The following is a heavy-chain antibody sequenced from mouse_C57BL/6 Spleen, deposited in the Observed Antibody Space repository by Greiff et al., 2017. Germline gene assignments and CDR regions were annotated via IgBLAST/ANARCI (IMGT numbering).Heavy chain of an antibody. J-gene: IGHJ3*01. CDR1: GYTFTDYN. V-gene: IGHV1-22*01. D-gene: IGHD2-5*01. Sequence: EVKLVESGPELVKPGASVKMSCKASGYTFTDYNMHWVKQSHGKSLEWIGYINPNNGGTSYNQKFKGKATLTVNESSSTAYMELRSLTSEDSAVYYCARGGSNRGFAYWGQGTLVTVSA. CDR3: ARGGSNRGFAY. CDR2: INPNNGGT.